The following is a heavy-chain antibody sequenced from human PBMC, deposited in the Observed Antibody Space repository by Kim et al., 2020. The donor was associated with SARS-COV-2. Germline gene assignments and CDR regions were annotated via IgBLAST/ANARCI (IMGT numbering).Heavy chain of an antibody. CDR1: GGSISSYY. CDR3: ARDILSGGGRPT. J-gene: IGHJ4*02. V-gene: IGHV4-59*01. CDR2: IYYSGST. Sequence: SETLSPTCTVSGGSISSYYWSWIRQPPGKGLEWIGCIYYSGSTNYNPSLKSRVTISVDTSKNQFSLKLSSVTAADTAVYYCARDILSGGGRPTWGQGTLVTVST. D-gene: IGHD2-15*01.